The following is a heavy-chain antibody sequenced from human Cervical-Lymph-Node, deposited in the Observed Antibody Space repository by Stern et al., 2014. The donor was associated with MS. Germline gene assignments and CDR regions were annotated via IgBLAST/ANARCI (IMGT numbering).Heavy chain of an antibody. CDR1: GFTFSSYS. CDR2: ISSSSSYI. D-gene: IGHD3-10*01. V-gene: IGHV3-21*01. CDR3: ARERPYGGGMDV. J-gene: IGHJ6*02. Sequence: MQLVQSGGGLVKPGGSLRLSCAASGFTFSSYSMNWVRQAPGKGLEWVSSISSSSSYIYYADSVKGRFTISRDNAKNSLYLQMNSLRAEDTAVYYCARERPYGGGMDVWGQGTTVTVSS.